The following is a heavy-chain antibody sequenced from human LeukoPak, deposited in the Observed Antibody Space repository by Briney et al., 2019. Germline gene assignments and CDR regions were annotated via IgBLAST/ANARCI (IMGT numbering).Heavy chain of an antibody. CDR2: IKSRTDGGTI. CDR3: ARELTGSDAFDI. Sequence: GGFLRLSCAVSDFTFTNAWMSWVRQAPGKGLEWVGRIKSRTDGGTIDYVAPVKGRFTISRDDSKNTLYLQMNSLRSDDTAVYYCARELTGSDAFDIWGQGTMVTVSS. CDR1: DFTFTNAW. J-gene: IGHJ3*02. D-gene: IGHD7-27*01. V-gene: IGHV3-15*01.